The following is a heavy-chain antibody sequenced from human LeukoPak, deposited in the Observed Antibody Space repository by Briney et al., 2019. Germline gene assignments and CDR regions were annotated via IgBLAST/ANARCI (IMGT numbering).Heavy chain of an antibody. J-gene: IGHJ4*02. CDR3: ARRRRGIVGATPVDY. D-gene: IGHD1-26*01. CDR1: GGSFSGYY. CDR2: INHSGST. Sequence: SETLSLTCAVYGGSFSGYYWSWIRQPPGKGLEWIGEINHSGSTNYNPSLKSRVAISVDTSKNQFSLKLSSVTAADTAGYYCARRRRGIVGATPVDYWGQGTLVTVSS. V-gene: IGHV4-34*01.